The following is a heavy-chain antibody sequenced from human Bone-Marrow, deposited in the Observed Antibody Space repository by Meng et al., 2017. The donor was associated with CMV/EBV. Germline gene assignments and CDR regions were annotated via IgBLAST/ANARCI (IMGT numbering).Heavy chain of an antibody. Sequence: ASVMVSCKASGYTFTGYYMHWVRQAPGQGLVWMGWIHTTSGGTNYAQNFQGRVTMTRDTSISTAYMELNSLTSDDTAMYYCTRISSDYQYFDYWGQGTPVTVSS. J-gene: IGHJ4*02. CDR1: GYTFTGYY. D-gene: IGHD3-22*01. CDR2: IHTTSGGT. CDR3: TRISSDYQYFDY. V-gene: IGHV1-2*02.